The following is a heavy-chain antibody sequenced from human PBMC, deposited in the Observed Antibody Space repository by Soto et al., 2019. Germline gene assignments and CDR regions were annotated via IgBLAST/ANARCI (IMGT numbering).Heavy chain of an antibody. Sequence: QVQLVQSGAEVKKPGASVKVSCKASGYTFTTYSISWVRQAPGQGLEWMGWISAYTGNTYYAQSLQDRVTMTTDTSTNIAYMELRSLRSDDTAVYFCARGGPYGDYFPGFFDYWGQGILLTVSS. CDR1: GYTFTTYS. V-gene: IGHV1-18*01. CDR3: ARGGPYGDYFPGFFDY. J-gene: IGHJ4*02. CDR2: ISAYTGNT. D-gene: IGHD4-17*01.